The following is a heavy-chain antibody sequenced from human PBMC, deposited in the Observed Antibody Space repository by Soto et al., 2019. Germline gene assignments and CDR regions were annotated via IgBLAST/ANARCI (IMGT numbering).Heavy chain of an antibody. CDR3: ARDFAYFDS. D-gene: IGHD3-3*01. Sequence: SETLSLTCTVSGGSISSYYWSWIRQPPGKGLEWIGYVYHTGRTSYNPSLKSRVSISIDTSKNQFSLNLDSVTAADTAVYFCARDFAYFDSWGQGTLVTVSS. V-gene: IGHV4-59*01. CDR1: GGSISSYY. CDR2: VYHTGRT. J-gene: IGHJ4*02.